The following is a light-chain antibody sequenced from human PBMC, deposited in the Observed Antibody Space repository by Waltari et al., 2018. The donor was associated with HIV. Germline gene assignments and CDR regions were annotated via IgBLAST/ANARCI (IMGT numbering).Light chain of an antibody. J-gene: IGLJ2*01. CDR2: EAS. Sequence: QSALTQPASVSGSPGPSITISCTGTSSDIGGYIYVSWYQQHSGKAPKLMIYEASNRPSGVSDRFSGSKSGNTASLTISGLQAEDEADYYCVSYTSSSTLILGGGTKVTVL. CDR3: VSYTSSSTLI. CDR1: SSDIGGYIY. V-gene: IGLV2-14*01.